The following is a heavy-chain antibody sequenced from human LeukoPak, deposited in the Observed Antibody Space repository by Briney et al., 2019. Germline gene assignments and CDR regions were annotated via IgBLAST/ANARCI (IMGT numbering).Heavy chain of an antibody. CDR1: GGSISSYY. CDR3: ARVSDRYCSGGSCYSENWFDP. Sequence: SETLSLTCTVSGGSISSYYWSWIREPPGKGLEWIGYISYSGSTDYNPSLKSRVTISLDTSKNQFSLKLSSVTAADTAVYYCARVSDRYCSGGSCYSENWFDPWGQGTLVTVSS. D-gene: IGHD2-15*01. V-gene: IGHV4-59*12. CDR2: ISYSGST. J-gene: IGHJ5*02.